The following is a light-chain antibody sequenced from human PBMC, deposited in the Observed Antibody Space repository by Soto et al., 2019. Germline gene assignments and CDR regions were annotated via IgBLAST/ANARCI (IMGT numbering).Light chain of an antibody. CDR1: TSDVGGYDY. V-gene: IGLV2-11*01. CDR3: CSYAGDFSV. J-gene: IGLJ1*01. CDR2: DVS. Sequence: QSVLTQPRSVSGSPGQSVAISCTGTTSDVGGYDYVSWHQQHPGKAPELIIFDVSKRPSGVPDRFSGSKSGNTASLTISGLQAEDEADYFCCSYAGDFSVFGSGTKVTVL.